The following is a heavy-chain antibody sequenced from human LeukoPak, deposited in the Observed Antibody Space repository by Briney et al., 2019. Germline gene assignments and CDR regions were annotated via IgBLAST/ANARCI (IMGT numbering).Heavy chain of an antibody. CDR2: ISYDGSNK. CDR3: AKGSAGTYFDY. Sequence: GGSLRLSCAASGFTFSNYGMHWVRQAPGKGLEWVAVISYDGSNKYYADSVKGRFTISRDNSNNTLYLQMNSLRGEDTAVYYCAKGSAGTYFDYWGQGTLVTVSS. CDR1: GFTFSNYG. V-gene: IGHV3-30*18. J-gene: IGHJ4*02. D-gene: IGHD1-1*01.